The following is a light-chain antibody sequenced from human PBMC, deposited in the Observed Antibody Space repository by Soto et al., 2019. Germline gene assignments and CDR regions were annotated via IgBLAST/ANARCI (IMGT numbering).Light chain of an antibody. J-gene: IGKJ3*01. CDR2: LGS. V-gene: IGKV2-28*01. Sequence: DIVMTQSPLSLPVTPGEPASISCRSSQSLLHSNGYNYLDWYLQKPGQSPQLLIYLGSNRASGVPDRFSGSGSGTDFTLKISRVEAEDVGAYYCMQALQTPIFTFGPGTKVDIQ. CDR3: MQALQTPIFT. CDR1: QSLLHSNGYNY.